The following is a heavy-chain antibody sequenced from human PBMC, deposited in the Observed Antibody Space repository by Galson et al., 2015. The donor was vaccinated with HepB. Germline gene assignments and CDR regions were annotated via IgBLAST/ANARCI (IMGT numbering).Heavy chain of an antibody. CDR2: LYHSGDV. V-gene: IGHV4/OR15-8*02. D-gene: IGHD5-24*01. Sequence: SETLSLTCVVSGGSIRTEDWWSWVRQSPGKRLEWIGQLYHSGDVNYNPSLKSRVIMSVDTSKNQFSMRLNSVAAADTAIYYCARDWIRGGASYYFFYWGQGALVTVSA. CDR1: GGSIRTEDW. CDR3: ARDWIRGGASYYFFY. J-gene: IGHJ4*02.